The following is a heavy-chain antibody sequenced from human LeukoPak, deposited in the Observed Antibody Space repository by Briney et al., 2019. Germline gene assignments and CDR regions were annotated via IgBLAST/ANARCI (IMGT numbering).Heavy chain of an antibody. Sequence: SQTLSLTCTVSGGSISSGDYYWSWIRQPRGKGLEWTGYIYYSGSTYYNPSLKSRVTISIDTSKNRFSLKLSSVTAADTAMYYCARSSLYSSFWYFDYWGQGTLVTVSS. CDR2: IYYSGST. D-gene: IGHD6-6*01. J-gene: IGHJ4*02. CDR3: ARSSLYSSFWYFDY. CDR1: GGSISSGDYY. V-gene: IGHV4-30-4*08.